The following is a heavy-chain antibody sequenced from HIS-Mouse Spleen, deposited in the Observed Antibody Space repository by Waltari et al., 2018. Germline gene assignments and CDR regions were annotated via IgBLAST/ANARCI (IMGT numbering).Heavy chain of an antibody. J-gene: IGHJ3*02. V-gene: IGHV4-59*08. CDR3: ARRGAVAGINAFDI. CDR1: GGSISSYY. CDR2: IDYSGST. D-gene: IGHD6-19*01. Sequence: QVQLQESGPGLVKPSETLSLTCTVSGGSISSYYWSWIRQPPGKGLEWIGYIDYSGSTNYNPSLKSRVTISVDTSKNQFSLKLSSVTAADTAVYYCARRGAVAGINAFDIWGQGTMVTVSS.